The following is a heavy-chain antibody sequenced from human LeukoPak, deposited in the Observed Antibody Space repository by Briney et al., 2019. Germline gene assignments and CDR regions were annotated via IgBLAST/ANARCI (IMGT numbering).Heavy chain of an antibody. CDR2: IYYSGST. CDR1: GGSISSYY. D-gene: IGHD4-17*01. J-gene: IGHJ3*02. V-gene: IGHV4-59*08. CDR3: ARTPTNYGEEAFDI. Sequence: PSETLSLTCTVSGGSISSYYWSWIRQPPGKGLEWIGYIYYSGSTNYNPSLKSRVTISVDTSKNQFSLKLSSVTAADTAVYYCARTPTNYGEEAFDIWGQGTMVTVSS.